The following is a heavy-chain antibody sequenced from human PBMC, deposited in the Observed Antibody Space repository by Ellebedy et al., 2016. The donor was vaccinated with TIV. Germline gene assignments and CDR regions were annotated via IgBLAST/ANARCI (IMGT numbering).Heavy chain of an antibody. CDR2: INPNSGGT. J-gene: IGHJ4*02. CDR3: ASGHCTNGVCDDLGY. Sequence: GESLKISCKASGYTFSGYYMHWVRQAPGQGLEWMGWINPNSGGTNYAQKFQGRVTMTRDTSLSTAYMELSRLRSDDTAVYYCASGHCTNGVCDDLGYWGQGTLVTVSS. V-gene: IGHV1-2*02. D-gene: IGHD2-8*01. CDR1: GYTFSGYY.